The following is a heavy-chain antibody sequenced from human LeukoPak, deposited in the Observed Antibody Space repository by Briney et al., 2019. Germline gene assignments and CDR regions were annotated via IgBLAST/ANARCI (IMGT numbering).Heavy chain of an antibody. CDR2: IFHTGST. Sequence: SETLSLTCVVSGDSISSGAYSWSWLRQPPGKGLECIGYIFHTGSTFYNPSLKSRVPISVHTSKNQFSLRLSSVTAADTAVYYCARELWFANAPGSWMDPWGQGTLVTVSS. V-gene: IGHV4-30-2*01. D-gene: IGHD3-10*01. J-gene: IGHJ5*02. CDR3: ARELWFANAPGSWMDP. CDR1: GDSISSGAYS.